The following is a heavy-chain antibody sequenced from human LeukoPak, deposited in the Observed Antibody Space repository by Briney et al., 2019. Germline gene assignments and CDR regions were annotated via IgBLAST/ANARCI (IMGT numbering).Heavy chain of an antibody. CDR2: ISHTGNT. CDR3: ARHLSGGTYPLDY. D-gene: IGHD1-26*01. CDR1: GGSINSFY. Sequence: SEPLSLTFTVSGGSINSFYWSWFRPPPGKGLEWIGYISHTGNTNYNPSLKGRLSISVDTSKNQFSLRLSSVTAADTAVYYCARHLSGGTYPLDYWGQGILVAVSS. J-gene: IGHJ4*02. V-gene: IGHV4-59*08.